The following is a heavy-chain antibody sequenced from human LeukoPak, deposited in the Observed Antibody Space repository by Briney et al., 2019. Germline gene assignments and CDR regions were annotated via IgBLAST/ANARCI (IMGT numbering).Heavy chain of an antibody. CDR2: IYTSGSA. V-gene: IGHV4-4*09. D-gene: IGHD2-15*01. J-gene: IGHJ3*02. CDR3: ARHYIGYCSGGSCGGSRHDAFDI. Sequence: PSETLSLTCTVSGGSISSYYWSWIRQPPGKGLEWIGYIYTSGSANYNPSLKSRVTISVDTSKNQFSLKLSSVTAADTAVYYCARHYIGYCSGGSCGGSRHDAFDIWGQGTMVTVSS. CDR1: GGSISSYY.